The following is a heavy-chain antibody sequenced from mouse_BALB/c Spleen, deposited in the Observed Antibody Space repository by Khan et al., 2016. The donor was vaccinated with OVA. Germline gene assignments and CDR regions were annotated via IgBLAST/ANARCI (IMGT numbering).Heavy chain of an antibody. V-gene: IGHV5-6*01. CDR3: EDNVTGSFAY. CDR2: ISTGGDYT. J-gene: IGHJ3*01. D-gene: IGHD4-1*01. Sequence: EVELVESGGDLVKPGGSLKLSCAASGFTFSTYSMSWVRQTPDKRLEWVASISTGGDYTYYPDSVKGRFTISRDNATNTLYLQMSNLKSEYTAMFYCEDNVTGSFAYGGQGTLVTVSA. CDR1: GFTFSTYS.